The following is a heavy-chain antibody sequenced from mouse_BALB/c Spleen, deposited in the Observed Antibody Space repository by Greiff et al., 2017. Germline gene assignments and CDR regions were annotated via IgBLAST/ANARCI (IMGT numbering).Heavy chain of an antibody. CDR1: GYAFTNYL. V-gene: IGHV1-54*03. CDR3: ARPEFITTATSYWYFDV. D-gene: IGHD1-2*01. Sequence: QGQLQQSGAELVRPGTSVKVSCKASGYAFTNYLIEWVKQRPGQGLEWIGVINPGSGGTNYNEKFKGKATLTADKSSSTAYMQLSSLTSDDSAVYFCARPEFITTATSYWYFDVWGAGTTVTVSS. J-gene: IGHJ1*01. CDR2: INPGSGGT.